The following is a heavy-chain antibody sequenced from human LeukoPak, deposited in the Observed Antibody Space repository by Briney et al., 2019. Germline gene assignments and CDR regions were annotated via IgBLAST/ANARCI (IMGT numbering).Heavy chain of an antibody. CDR3: AREVAGELLYYFHH. J-gene: IGHJ4*02. CDR1: GGSISSYS. CDR2: IYYSGST. Sequence: PSETLSLTCTVSGGSISSYSWNWIRQPPGKGLEWVGYIYYSGSTNYNPSLKSRATISVDTSKNQFSLKLSSVTAADTAVYYCAREVAGELLYYFHHWGQGTLVTVSS. V-gene: IGHV4-59*01. D-gene: IGHD1-26*01.